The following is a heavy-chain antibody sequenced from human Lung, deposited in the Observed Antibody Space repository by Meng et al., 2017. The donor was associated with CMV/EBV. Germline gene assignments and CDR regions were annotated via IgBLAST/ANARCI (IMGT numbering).Heavy chain of an antibody. CDR2: ISAYNGNT. D-gene: IGHD1-26*01. Sequence: ASXXVSFKASVYTFTSYGISWVRQAPGQGLEWMGWISAYNGNTNYAQKLQGRVTMTTDTSTSTAYMELRSLRSDDTAVYYCARDVMGPTEYWGQGTLVTVSS. CDR1: VYTFTSYG. J-gene: IGHJ4*02. CDR3: ARDVMGPTEY. V-gene: IGHV1-18*01.